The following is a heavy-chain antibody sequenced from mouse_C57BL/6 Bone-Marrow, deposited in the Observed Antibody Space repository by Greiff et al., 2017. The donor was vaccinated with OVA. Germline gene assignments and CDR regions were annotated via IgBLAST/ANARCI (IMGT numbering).Heavy chain of an antibody. CDR2: IDPENGDT. CDR3: TTWLLR. D-gene: IGHD2-3*01. CDR1: GFNIKDDY. V-gene: IGHV14-4*01. Sequence: EVKLQESGAELVRPGASVKLSCTASGFNIKDDYMHWVKQRPEQGLEWIGWIDPENGDTEYASKFQGKATITADTSSNTAYRQLSSLTSEDTAVYYCTTWLLRWGQGTLVTVSA. J-gene: IGHJ3*01.